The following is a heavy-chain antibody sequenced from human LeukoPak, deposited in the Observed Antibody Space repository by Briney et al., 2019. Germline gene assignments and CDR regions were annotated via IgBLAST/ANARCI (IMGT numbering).Heavy chain of an antibody. CDR2: IIPIFGTA. J-gene: IGHJ5*02. D-gene: IGHD3-10*01. CDR3: ARDQRDFGELLFSLYNWFDP. V-gene: IGHV1-69*06. CDR1: GGTFSSYA. Sequence: SVKVSCKASGGTFSSYAISWVRQAPGQGLEWMGGIIPIFGTANYAQKFQGRVTITADKSTSTAYMELSSLRSEDTAVYYCARDQRDFGELLFSLYNWFDPWGQGTLVTVSS.